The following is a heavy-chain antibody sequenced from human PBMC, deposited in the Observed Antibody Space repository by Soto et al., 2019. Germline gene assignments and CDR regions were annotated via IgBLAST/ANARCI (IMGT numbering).Heavy chain of an antibody. Sequence: QLQLQESGPGLVKPSETLSLTCTVSGGSISSSSYYWGWIRQPPGKGLEWIGSIYYSGSTYYNPSLKSRVTISVDTSKNQFSLKLSSVTAADTAVYYCARLDTEVSYFDYWGQGTLVTVSS. V-gene: IGHV4-39*01. J-gene: IGHJ4*02. CDR1: GGSISSSSYY. CDR2: IYYSGST. D-gene: IGHD2-2*02. CDR3: ARLDTEVSYFDY.